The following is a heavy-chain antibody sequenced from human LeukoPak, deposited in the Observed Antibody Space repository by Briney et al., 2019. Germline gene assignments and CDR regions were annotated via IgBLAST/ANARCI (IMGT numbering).Heavy chain of an antibody. CDR3: VRDGDDFNFDY. Sequence: GRSLRLSCAASGFTFRSYWMHWVRHAPGKGLDWGSRVIRDGSFTNYADSVKGRFTISRDNAKNILYLQMSSLRAEDTAVYFCVRDGDDFNFDYWGQGSLVTVSS. V-gene: IGHV3-74*01. D-gene: IGHD5-24*01. CDR1: GFTFRSYW. J-gene: IGHJ4*02. CDR2: VIRDGSFT.